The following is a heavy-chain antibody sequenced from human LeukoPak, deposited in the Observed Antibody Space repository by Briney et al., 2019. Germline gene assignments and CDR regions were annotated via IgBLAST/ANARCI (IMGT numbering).Heavy chain of an antibody. CDR1: GYTFTGHY. D-gene: IGHD6-13*01. CDR3: ARGMGSSSRPNWFDP. V-gene: IGHV1-18*04. J-gene: IGHJ5*02. Sequence: ASVKVSCKASGYTFTGHYIHWVRQAPGQGLEWMGWINPDSGKTNYPQKLQGRVTMTTDTSTSTAYMELRSLRSDDTAVYYCARGMGSSSRPNWFDPWGQGTLVTVSS. CDR2: INPDSGKT.